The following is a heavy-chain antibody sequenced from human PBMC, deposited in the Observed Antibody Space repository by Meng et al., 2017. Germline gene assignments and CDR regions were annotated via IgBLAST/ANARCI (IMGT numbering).Heavy chain of an antibody. CDR2: IYYSGST. J-gene: IGHJ3*02. CDR1: GGSISSYY. V-gene: IGHV4-59*01. CDR3: ARDDLVGATTTEAFDI. Sequence: SETLSLTCTVSGGSISSYYWSWIRQPPGKGLEWIGYIYYSGSTNYNPSLKSRVTISVDTSKNQFSLKLSSVTAADTAVYYCARDDLVGATTTEAFDIWGHGTMVTVSS. D-gene: IGHD1-26*01.